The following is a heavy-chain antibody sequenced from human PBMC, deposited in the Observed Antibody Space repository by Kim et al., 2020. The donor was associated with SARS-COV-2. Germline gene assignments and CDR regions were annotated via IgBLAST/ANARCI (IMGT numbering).Heavy chain of an antibody. V-gene: IGHV3-23*01. CDR3: AKINPGGYDSRGGMR. D-gene: IGHD5-12*01. J-gene: IGHJ4*02. Sequence: DSGKGRFTIARDNSKTTLYRQMNSLRAEDTAVYYCAKINPGGYDSRGGMRWGQGTLVTVSS.